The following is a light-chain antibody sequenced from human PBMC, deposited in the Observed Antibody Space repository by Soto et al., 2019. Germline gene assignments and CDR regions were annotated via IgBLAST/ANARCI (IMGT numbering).Light chain of an antibody. J-gene: IGKJ4*01. Sequence: EVVMTQSPATLSVSPGERATLSCRASRGIGSTLAWYQQKPGRAPRLLIYGAYNRATGSPDRFSGSGSGTDFTLTISRLEPEDFAVYYCHMYGGSAITFGGGTKVEI. CDR3: HMYGGSAIT. CDR1: RGIGST. CDR2: GAY. V-gene: IGKV3-20*01.